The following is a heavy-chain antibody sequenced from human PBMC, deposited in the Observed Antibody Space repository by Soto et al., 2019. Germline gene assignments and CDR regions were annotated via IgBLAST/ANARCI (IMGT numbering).Heavy chain of an antibody. CDR2: IYYSGST. J-gene: IGHJ6*03. CDR3: ARGLSYYYYMDV. Sequence: SETLSLTCTVSGGSISSGGYYWSWIRQHPGKGLEWTGYIYYSGSTYYNPSLKSRVTISVDTSKNQFSLKLSSVTAADTAVYYCARGLSYYYYMDVWGKGTTVTVSS. CDR1: GGSISSGGYY. V-gene: IGHV4-31*03.